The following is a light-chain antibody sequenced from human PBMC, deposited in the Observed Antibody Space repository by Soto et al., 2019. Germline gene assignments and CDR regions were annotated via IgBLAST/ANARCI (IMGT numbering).Light chain of an antibody. CDR3: SSCTSSSTYV. CDR2: DVT. J-gene: IGLJ1*01. CDR1: SSDVGGYNC. Sequence: QSALTQPASVSGSPGQSITISCTGTSSDVGGYNCVSWYQQHPGKAPKLMIYDVTNRPSGVSNRFSGSKFCNTASLTISGLHAEDEADYYCSSCTSSSTYVFGTGTKLTVL. V-gene: IGLV2-14*03.